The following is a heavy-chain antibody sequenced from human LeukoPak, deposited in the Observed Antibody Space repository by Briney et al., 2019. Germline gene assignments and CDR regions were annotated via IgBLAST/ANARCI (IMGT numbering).Heavy chain of an antibody. D-gene: IGHD6-13*01. CDR2: ICYTGRT. CDR1: GRSITSSGHS. CDR3: AQSLGSSTWMGTWFDP. Sequence: SETLSLTCTVSGRSITSSGHSWRSLRQPPGKGLEWTGTICYTGRTYDNPSLQSRITISVDTSRNQFALKLSSVPAADTAVYYCAQSLGSSTWMGTWFDPGGQGTRVTVA. V-gene: IGHV4-39*01. J-gene: IGHJ5*02.